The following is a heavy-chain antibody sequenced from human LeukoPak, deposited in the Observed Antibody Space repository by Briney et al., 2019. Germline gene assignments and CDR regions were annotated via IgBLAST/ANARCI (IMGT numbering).Heavy chain of an antibody. J-gene: IGHJ4*01. CDR3: ASGLRWFDY. V-gene: IGHV3-53*01. Sequence: SGGSLRLSCAASGFTVSSKYMSCVRQAPGKGLEWVSVLYSGGSTYYADSVKGRFTISRDNSKNTLYLQMNSLRADDTAVYYCASGLRWFDYWGHGTLVTVSS. D-gene: IGHD4-23*01. CDR1: GFTVSSKY. CDR2: LYSGGST.